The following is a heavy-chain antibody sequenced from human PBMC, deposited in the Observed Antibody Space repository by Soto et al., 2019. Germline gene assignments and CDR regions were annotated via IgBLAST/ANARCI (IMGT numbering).Heavy chain of an antibody. Sequence: LSLTCAVSGGSISSGRYSGGVIRQPPGKGLEWIGYMYHSGSTYYNPSLKSRVTISIDRSKNQFSLKLSSVTAADTAVYYCARVSMVRGITYYYYYYGMDAWGRGTTVT. D-gene: IGHD3-10*01. CDR1: GGSISSGRYS. V-gene: IGHV4-30-2*01. J-gene: IGHJ6*02. CDR2: MYHSGST. CDR3: ARVSMVRGITYYYYYYGMDA.